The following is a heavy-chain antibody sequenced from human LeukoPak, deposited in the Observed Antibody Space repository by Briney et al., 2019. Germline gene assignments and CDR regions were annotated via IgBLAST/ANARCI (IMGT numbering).Heavy chain of an antibody. D-gene: IGHD1-26*01. J-gene: IGHJ5*02. CDR3: ARGSLLTLYSGSSHNWFDP. CDR1: GYTFTSYD. CDR2: MNPNSGNT. V-gene: IGHV1-8*01. Sequence: ASVKVSRKASGYTFTSYDINWVRQATGQGLEWMGWMNPNSGNTGYAQKFQGRVTMTRNTSISTAYMELSSLRSEDTAVYYCARGSLLTLYSGSSHNWFDPWGQGTLVTVSS.